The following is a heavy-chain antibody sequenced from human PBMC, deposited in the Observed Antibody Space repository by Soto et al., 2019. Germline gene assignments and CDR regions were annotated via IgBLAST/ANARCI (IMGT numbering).Heavy chain of an antibody. Sequence: SETLSLTCAVYGGSFSGYYWSWIRQPPGKGLEWIGEINHSGSTNYNPSLKSRVTISVDTSKNQFSLKLSSVTAADTAVYYCARDPRGVATIWSSSWYGTFDYWGQGTLVTVSS. V-gene: IGHV4-34*01. J-gene: IGHJ4*02. CDR1: GGSFSGYY. CDR2: INHSGST. D-gene: IGHD6-13*01. CDR3: ARDPRGVATIWSSSWYGTFDY.